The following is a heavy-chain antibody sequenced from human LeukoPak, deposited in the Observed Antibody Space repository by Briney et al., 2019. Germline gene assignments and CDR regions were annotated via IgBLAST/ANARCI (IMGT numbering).Heavy chain of an antibody. J-gene: IGHJ3*02. D-gene: IGHD3-3*01. CDR1: GDSVSSNSAA. CDR3: ARAGRFLEWFILGDAFDI. CDR2: TYYRSKWYN. Sequence: SQTLSLTCAISGDSVSSNSAAWNCIRQSPSRGLECLGRTYYRSKWYNDYAVSVKSRITINPDTSKNQFSLQLNSVTPEDTAVYYCARAGRFLEWFILGDAFDIWGQGTMVTVSS. V-gene: IGHV6-1*01.